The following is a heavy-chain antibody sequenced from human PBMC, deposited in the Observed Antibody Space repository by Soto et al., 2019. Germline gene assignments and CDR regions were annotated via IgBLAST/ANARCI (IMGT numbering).Heavy chain of an antibody. Sequence: ASVKVSCKASGYTFTSYDINWVRQATGQGLEWMGWMNPNSGNTGYAQKFQGRVTMTRNTSISTAYMELSSLRSEDTAVYYCARAVPSSSSSYYYYYMDVWGKGTTVTVSS. CDR1: GYTFTSYD. J-gene: IGHJ6*03. CDR3: ARAVPSSSSSYYYYYMDV. CDR2: MNPNSGNT. D-gene: IGHD6-6*01. V-gene: IGHV1-8*01.